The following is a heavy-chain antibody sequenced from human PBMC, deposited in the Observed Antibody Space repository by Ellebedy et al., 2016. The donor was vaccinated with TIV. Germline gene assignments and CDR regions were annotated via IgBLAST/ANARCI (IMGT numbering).Heavy chain of an antibody. D-gene: IGHD4-23*01. CDR2: ISGNGNSQ. V-gene: IGHV3-23*01. Sequence: GESLKISXVSSGFTFSAYAVSWVRQAPGKGLECVSAISGNGNSQYYADSVRGRFTISRDYSKNTLYLQMNSLRAEDTAVYYCASNGDKGYWGQGTLVTVSS. CDR3: ASNGDKGY. CDR1: GFTFSAYA. J-gene: IGHJ4*02.